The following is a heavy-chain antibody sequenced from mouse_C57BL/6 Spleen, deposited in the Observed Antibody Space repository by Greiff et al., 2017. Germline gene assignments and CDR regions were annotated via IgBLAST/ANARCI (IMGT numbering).Heavy chain of an antibody. D-gene: IGHD2-4*01. V-gene: IGHV1-61*01. CDR1: GYTFTSYW. J-gene: IGHJ3*01. CDR2: IYPSDSET. Sequence: QVQLKQPGAELVRPGSSVKLSCKASGYTFTSYWMDWVKQRPGQGLEWIGNIYPSDSETHYNQKFKDKATLTVDKSSSTAYMQLSSLTSEDSAVYYCARRGHGLRLAYWGQGTLVTVSA. CDR3: ARRGHGLRLAY.